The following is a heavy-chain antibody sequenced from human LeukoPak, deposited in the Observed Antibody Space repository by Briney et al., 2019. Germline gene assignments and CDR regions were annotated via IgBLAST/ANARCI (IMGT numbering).Heavy chain of an antibody. J-gene: IGHJ4*02. CDR1: GYTFTSYY. D-gene: IGHD6-19*01. CDR3: ARVGSGWYVVY. V-gene: IGHV7-4-1*02. CDR2: INTNTGNP. Sequence: ASVKVSCKASGYTFTSYYMHWVRQAPGQGLEWMGWINTNTGNPTYAQGFTGRFVFSLDTSVSTAYLQISSLKAEDTAVYYCARVGSGWYVVYWGQGTLVTVSS.